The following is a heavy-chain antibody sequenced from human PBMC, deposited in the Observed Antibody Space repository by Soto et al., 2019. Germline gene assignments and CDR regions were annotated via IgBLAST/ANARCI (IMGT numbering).Heavy chain of an antibody. D-gene: IGHD3-10*01. V-gene: IGHV1-8*01. J-gene: IGHJ5*02. CDR2: MNPGSGNT. CDR3: ARRAASGSLNWFDP. CDR1: GYTFTNYE. Sequence: QVQLVQSGAEVKKPGASVKVSCKASGYTFTNYEINWVRQATGQGLEWMGWMNPGSGNTGYAHKFQGRVTMTRNISISTAYMELSRLGSDDTAIYYCARRAASGSLNWFDPWGQGNLVTVSS.